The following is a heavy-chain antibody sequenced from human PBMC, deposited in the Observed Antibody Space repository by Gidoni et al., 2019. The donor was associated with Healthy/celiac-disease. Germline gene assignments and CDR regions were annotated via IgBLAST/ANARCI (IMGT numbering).Heavy chain of an antibody. Sequence: QVQLQESGPGLVKPSQTLSLTCTVPGGSISSGGYYWSWIRQHPGKGLEWIGYIYYSGSTYYNPSLKSRVTISVDTSKNQFSLKLSSVTAADTAVYYCARERGARYYDSSGYFDYWGQGTLVTVSS. CDR2: IYYSGST. V-gene: IGHV4-31*03. CDR3: ARERGARYYDSSGYFDY. D-gene: IGHD3-22*01. CDR1: GGSISSGGYY. J-gene: IGHJ4*02.